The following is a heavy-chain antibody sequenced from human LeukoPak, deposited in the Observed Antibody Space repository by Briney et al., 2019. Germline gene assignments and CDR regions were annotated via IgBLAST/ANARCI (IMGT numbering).Heavy chain of an antibody. V-gene: IGHV4-59*08. Sequence: SETLSLTCAVSSDSISSFYWSWIRQPPGKGLEWIGYINYSGSTNYNPSLRSRVTISVDTSKNQFSLKLSSVTAADTAVYYCARHFDSSSSDFDYWGQGTLVTVSS. J-gene: IGHJ4*02. D-gene: IGHD6-6*01. CDR2: INYSGST. CDR1: SDSISSFY. CDR3: ARHFDSSSSDFDY.